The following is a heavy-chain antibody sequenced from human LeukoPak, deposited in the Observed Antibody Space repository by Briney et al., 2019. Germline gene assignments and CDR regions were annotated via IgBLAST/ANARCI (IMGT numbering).Heavy chain of an antibody. CDR1: GGSFSGYY. V-gene: IGHV4-34*01. Sequence: SETLSLTCAVYGGSFSGYYWSWIRQPPGKGLEWIGAINHSGSTNYNPSLKSRVTISVDTSKNQFSLKLSSVTAADTAVYYCARGGYDFWSGYSAHPSFDYWGQGTLVTVSS. CDR3: ARGGYDFWSGYSAHPSFDY. D-gene: IGHD3-3*01. CDR2: INHSGST. J-gene: IGHJ4*02.